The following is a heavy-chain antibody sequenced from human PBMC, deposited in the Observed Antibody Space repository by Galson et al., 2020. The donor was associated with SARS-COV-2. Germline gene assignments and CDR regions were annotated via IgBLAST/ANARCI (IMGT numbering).Heavy chain of an antibody. D-gene: IGHD2-15*01. CDR3: ARDKGSGFQMHWYFDL. CDR2: ISGSGSYK. Sequence: GGSLRLSCAASGFTFSDHNMIWVRQAPGKGLEWVSSISGSGSYKYFADSVRGRFPISRENADNAVYLQLNSLSDEDTAVYYCARDKGSGFQMHWYFDLWGRGTLVSVSS. J-gene: IGHJ2*01. V-gene: IGHV3-21*01. CDR1: GFTFSDHN.